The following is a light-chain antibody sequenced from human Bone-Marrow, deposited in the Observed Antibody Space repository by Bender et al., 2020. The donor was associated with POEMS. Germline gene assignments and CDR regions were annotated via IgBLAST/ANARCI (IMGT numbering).Light chain of an antibody. CDR1: RSSIGSNS. CDR3: ASWDDSLMWV. CDR2: NND. V-gene: IGLV1-44*01. J-gene: IGLJ3*02. Sequence: QSGLTQPPSASATPGQSVTISCSGSRSSIGSNSVSWYKHLPGTAPKLLISNNDQRPSGVPDRFSGSKSGTSASLAISGLQSEDEAVYYCASWDDSLMWVFGGGTKLTVL.